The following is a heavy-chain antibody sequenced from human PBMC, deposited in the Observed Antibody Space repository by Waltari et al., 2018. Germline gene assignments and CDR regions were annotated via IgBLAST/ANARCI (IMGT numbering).Heavy chain of an antibody. CDR1: GYTFTGYF. J-gene: IGHJ3*01. CDR2: IKPNSGGT. V-gene: IGHV1-2*05. D-gene: IGHD1-1*01. CDR3: ATWRENAFDV. Sequence: QVQLVQSGAEMKKRGASVKVSCEASGYTFTGYFIHWVRQAPGQGLEWMGRIKPNSGGTNYAQKCQGRVTLTRDKSINTAYMDLSRLTSDDTGMYYCATWRENAFDVWGQGTMVTVST.